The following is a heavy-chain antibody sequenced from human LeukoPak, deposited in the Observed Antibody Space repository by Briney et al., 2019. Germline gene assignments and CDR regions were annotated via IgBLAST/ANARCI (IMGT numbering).Heavy chain of an antibody. V-gene: IGHV5-51*01. Sequence: VESLKISCKGSGYSFTSYWIGWVRQMPGKGLEWMGIIYPGDSDTRYSPSFQGQVTISADKSISTAYLQWSSLKASDTAMYYCARSLYCSGGSCYGDFDYWGQGTLVTVSS. J-gene: IGHJ4*02. CDR1: GYSFTSYW. CDR3: ARSLYCSGGSCYGDFDY. CDR2: IYPGDSDT. D-gene: IGHD2-15*01.